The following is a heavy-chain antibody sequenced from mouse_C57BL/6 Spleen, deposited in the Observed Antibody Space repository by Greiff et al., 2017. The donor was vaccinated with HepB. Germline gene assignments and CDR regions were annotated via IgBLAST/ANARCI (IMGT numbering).Heavy chain of an antibody. CDR2: ISSGSSTI. Sequence: EVHLVESGGGLVKPGGSLKLSCAASGFTFSDYGMHWVRQAPEKGLEWVAYISSGSSTIYYADTVKGRFTISRDNAKNTLFLQMTSLRSEDTAMYYCASWVLYAMDYWGQGTSVTVSS. CDR3: ASWVLYAMDY. V-gene: IGHV5-17*01. CDR1: GFTFSDYG. J-gene: IGHJ4*01. D-gene: IGHD4-1*01.